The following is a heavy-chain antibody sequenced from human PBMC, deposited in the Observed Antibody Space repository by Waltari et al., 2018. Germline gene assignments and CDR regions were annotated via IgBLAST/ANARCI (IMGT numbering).Heavy chain of an antibody. V-gene: IGHV3-48*04. CDR1: GFTFSSYS. J-gene: IGHJ4*02. D-gene: IGHD1-1*01. CDR3: ARDVEQTESFDY. Sequence: EVQLVESGGGLVQPGGSLRLSCAASGFTFSSYSMNWVRQAPGKGLEWVSYICSSSRTVYYADSVKGRFTIARDNAKNSLYLQMNSLRAEDTAVYYCARDVEQTESFDYWGQGTLVTVSS. CDR2: ICSSSRTV.